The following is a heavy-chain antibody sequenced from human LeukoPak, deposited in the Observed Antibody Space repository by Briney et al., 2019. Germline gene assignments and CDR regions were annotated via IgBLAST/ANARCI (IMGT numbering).Heavy chain of an antibody. Sequence: GRSLRLSCAASGFTFSSYAMHWVRQAPGKGLEWVSAISGSGGSTYYADSVKGRFTISRDNSKNTLYLQMNSLRAEDTAVYYCAKGQQLVPFDYWGQGTLVTVSS. CDR3: AKGQQLVPFDY. V-gene: IGHV3-23*01. D-gene: IGHD6-13*01. CDR1: GFTFSSYA. CDR2: ISGSGGST. J-gene: IGHJ4*02.